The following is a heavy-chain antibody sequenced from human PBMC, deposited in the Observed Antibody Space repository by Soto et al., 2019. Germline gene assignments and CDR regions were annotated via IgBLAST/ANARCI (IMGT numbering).Heavy chain of an antibody. J-gene: IGHJ4*02. D-gene: IGHD3-3*01. CDR2: IKSKTDGGTT. Sequence: EVQLVESGGGLVKPGGSLRLSCAASGFTFSNAWMSWVRQAPGKGLEWVGRIKSKTDGGTTDYAAPVKGRFTISRDDSKNTLYLQINSLKTEDTAVYYCTTRITIFGVVIIAYYWGQGTLVTVSS. CDR1: GFTFSNAW. V-gene: IGHV3-15*01. CDR3: TTRITIFGVVIIAYY.